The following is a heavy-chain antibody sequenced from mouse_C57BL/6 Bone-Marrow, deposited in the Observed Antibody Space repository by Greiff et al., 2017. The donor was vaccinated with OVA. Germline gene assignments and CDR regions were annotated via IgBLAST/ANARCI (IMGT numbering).Heavy chain of an antibody. CDR1: GYAFSSSW. D-gene: IGHD1-1*01. CDR2: IYPGDGDT. V-gene: IGHV1-82*01. J-gene: IGHJ4*01. Sequence: QVQLQQSGPELVKPGASVKISCKASGYAFSSSWMNWVKQRPGKGLEWIGRIYPGDGDTNYNGKFKGKAKLTADKSSSTAYMQLSSLTSEDSAVYFCARCLRPKTMDYWGQGTSVTVSS. CDR3: ARCLRPKTMDY.